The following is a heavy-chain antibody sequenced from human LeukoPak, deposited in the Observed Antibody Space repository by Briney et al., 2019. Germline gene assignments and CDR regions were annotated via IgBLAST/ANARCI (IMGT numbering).Heavy chain of an antibody. CDR2: IIPIFGTA. J-gene: IGHJ4*02. D-gene: IGHD4-11*01. V-gene: IGHV1-69*13. Sequence: SVKVSCKASGGTFSSYAISWVRQAPGQGLEWMGGIIPIFGTANYAQKFQGRVTITADESTSTAYMELSSLRSGDTAVYYCAREAVTAGQLYFDYWGQGTLVTVSS. CDR3: AREAVTAGQLYFDY. CDR1: GGTFSSYA.